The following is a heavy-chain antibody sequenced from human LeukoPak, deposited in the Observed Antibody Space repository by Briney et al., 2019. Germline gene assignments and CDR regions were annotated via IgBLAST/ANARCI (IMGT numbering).Heavy chain of an antibody. CDR3: ARGGSGYDSNPYFDY. J-gene: IGHJ4*02. Sequence: PSETLSLTCAVYGGSFSGYYWSWIRQPPGKGLEWIGEINHSGSTNYNPSLKSRVTISVDTSKNQFSLKLSSVTAADTAVYNCARGGSGYDSNPYFDYWGQGTLVTVSS. V-gene: IGHV4-34*01. CDR2: INHSGST. D-gene: IGHD5-12*01. CDR1: GGSFSGYY.